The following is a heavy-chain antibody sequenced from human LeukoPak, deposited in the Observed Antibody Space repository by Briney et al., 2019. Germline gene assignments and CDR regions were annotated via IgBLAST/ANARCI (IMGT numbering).Heavy chain of an antibody. CDR2: ISNDGSNK. J-gene: IGHJ3*02. CDR3: ARGRQRWLQSDAFDI. CDR1: GFTFSFYV. Sequence: GGSLRLSCAASGFTFSFYVMNWVRQAPGKGLEWVAVISNDGSNKYYADSVKGRFTISRDNSKNTFYLQTNSLRPEDTALYYCARGRQRWLQSDAFDIWGLGTMVTVSS. D-gene: IGHD5-24*01. V-gene: IGHV3-30-3*01.